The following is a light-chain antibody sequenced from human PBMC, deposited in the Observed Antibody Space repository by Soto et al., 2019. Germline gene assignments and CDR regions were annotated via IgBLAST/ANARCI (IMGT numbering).Light chain of an antibody. Sequence: QLVLTQSPSASASLGASVKLTCNLSNGHSSYAIAWHQQQPEKGPRYLMKLNSDGSHSKGDGIPDRFSGSSSGAERYLTISSLQSEDEADYYCQTWGTGIWVFGGGTKLTVL. J-gene: IGLJ3*02. CDR2: LNSDGSH. CDR3: QTWGTGIWV. CDR1: NGHSSYA. V-gene: IGLV4-69*01.